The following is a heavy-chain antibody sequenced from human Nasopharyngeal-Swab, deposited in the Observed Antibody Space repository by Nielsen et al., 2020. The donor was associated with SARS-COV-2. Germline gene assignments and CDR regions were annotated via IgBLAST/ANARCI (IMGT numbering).Heavy chain of an antibody. Sequence: ESLKISCSVSGFSFSSYVMSWVRQVPGKGLEWVSAIRGSGGGTYSADSVKGRFTISRDSSKNTLYLQMNSLRAEDTAVYYCAKTNDRHSSSYYFDYWGQGALVTVSS. CDR2: IRGSGGGT. J-gene: IGHJ4*02. V-gene: IGHV3-23*01. CDR3: AKTNDRHSSSYYFDY. D-gene: IGHD6-6*01. CDR1: GFSFSSYV.